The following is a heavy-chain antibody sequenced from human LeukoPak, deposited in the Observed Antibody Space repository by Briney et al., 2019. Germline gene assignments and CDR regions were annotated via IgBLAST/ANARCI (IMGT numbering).Heavy chain of an antibody. CDR3: ARGDNDFWSGYYPNDY. CDR1: GFTFSSYW. CDR2: IKQDGSEK. Sequence: GGSLRLSCAASGFTFSSYWMSWVRQAPGKGLEWVANIKQDGSEKYYVDSVKGRFTISRDNAKNSLYLQMNSLRAQDTAVYYCARGDNDFWSGYYPNDYWGQGTQVTVSS. V-gene: IGHV3-7*01. J-gene: IGHJ4*02. D-gene: IGHD3-3*01.